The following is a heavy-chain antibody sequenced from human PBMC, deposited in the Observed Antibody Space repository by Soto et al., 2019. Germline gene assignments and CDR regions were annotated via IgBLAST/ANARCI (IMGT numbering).Heavy chain of an antibody. CDR3: ARDGTAAAGEYYYYGMDV. Sequence: GASVKVSCKASGYTFTGYYMHWVRQAPGQGLEWMGWINPNSGGTNYAQKFQGRVTMTRDTSISTAYMELSRLRSDDTAVYYCARDGTAAAGEYYYYGMDVWGQGTTVNVSS. CDR1: GYTFTGYY. V-gene: IGHV1-2*02. D-gene: IGHD6-13*01. CDR2: INPNSGGT. J-gene: IGHJ6*02.